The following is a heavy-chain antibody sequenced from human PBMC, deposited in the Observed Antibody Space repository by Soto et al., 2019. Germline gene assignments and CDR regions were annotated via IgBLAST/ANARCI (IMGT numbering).Heavy chain of an antibody. D-gene: IGHD3-22*01. Sequence: AGGSLRLSCAASGFTFITYWMSWVRQAPGKGLEWVANIKQDGSQKWYVDSVKGRFTISRDNAKNSLYLQMNSLRAEDTAVYYCARGDYYDISGPFSDAFDIWGQGTTLTVSS. V-gene: IGHV3-7*04. CDR3: ARGDYYDISGPFSDAFDI. CDR1: GFTFITYW. CDR2: IKQDGSQK. J-gene: IGHJ3*02.